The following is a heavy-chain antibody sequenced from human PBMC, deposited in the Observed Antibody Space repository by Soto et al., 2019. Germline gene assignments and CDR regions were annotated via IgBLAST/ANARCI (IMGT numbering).Heavy chain of an antibody. CDR1: GFTFSSYW. CDR2: INNDGSNT. J-gene: IGHJ4*02. CDR3: ARGRGYCTNAVCRNHYFDY. V-gene: IGHV3-74*01. Sequence: RLSCSASGFTFSSYWMHWVRQAPGKGLVWVSRINNDGSNTNYADSVRGRFTISRDTAKNTLYLQMNSLRAEDTAVYYCARGRGYCTNAVCRNHYFDYWGQGTPVTVSS. D-gene: IGHD2-8*01.